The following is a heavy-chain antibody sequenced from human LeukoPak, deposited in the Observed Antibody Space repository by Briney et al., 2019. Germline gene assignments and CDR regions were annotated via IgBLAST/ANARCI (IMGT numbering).Heavy chain of an antibody. D-gene: IGHD3-3*01. CDR3: ARTERFSEWLFPLPFDP. CDR2: IYYSGRT. Sequence: SETLSLTCTVSGGSISSSSYYWGWIRQPPGKGLEWIGSIYYSGRTYYNPSLKSRVTISVDTSKNQFSLKLSSVTAADTAVYYCARTERFSEWLFPLPFDPWGQGTLVTVSS. J-gene: IGHJ5*02. CDR1: GGSISSSSYY. V-gene: IGHV4-39*01.